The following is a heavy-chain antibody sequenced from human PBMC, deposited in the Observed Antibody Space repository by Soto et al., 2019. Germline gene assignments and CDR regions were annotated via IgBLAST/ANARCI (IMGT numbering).Heavy chain of an antibody. Sequence: GGSLRLSCAASGFTFSSYWMSWVRQAPGKGLEWVANIKQDRSEKYYVDSVKGRFTISRDNAKKSLYLQMNSLRAEDTAVYYCAKEGLAESNYYYGMDVWGQGTTVTVSS. CDR3: AKEGLAESNYYYGMDV. D-gene: IGHD3-22*01. J-gene: IGHJ6*02. V-gene: IGHV3-7*01. CDR1: GFTFSSYW. CDR2: IKQDRSEK.